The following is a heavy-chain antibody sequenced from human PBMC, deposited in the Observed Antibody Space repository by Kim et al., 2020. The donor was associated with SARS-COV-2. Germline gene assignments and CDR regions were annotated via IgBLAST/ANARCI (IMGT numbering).Heavy chain of an antibody. V-gene: IGHV4-4*02. Sequence: SETLSLTCAVSGGSISSSNWWSWVRQPPGKGLEWIGEIYHSGSTNYNPSLKSRVTISVDKSKNQFSLKLSSVTAADTAVYYCARVWFGEPIVSPTQASPSLDPWGQGTLVTVSS. CDR3: ARVWFGEPIVSPTQASPSLDP. D-gene: IGHD3-10*01. CDR1: GGSISSSNW. J-gene: IGHJ5*02. CDR2: IYHSGST.